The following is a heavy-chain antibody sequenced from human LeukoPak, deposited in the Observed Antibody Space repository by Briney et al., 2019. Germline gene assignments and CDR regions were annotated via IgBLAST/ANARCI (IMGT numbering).Heavy chain of an antibody. CDR2: ISYDGSNK. CDR3: AKDLESVVVVAETKYYFDY. V-gene: IGHV3-30*18. D-gene: IGHD2-15*01. CDR1: GFTFGSYG. Sequence: GRSLRLSCAASGFTFGSYGMHWVRQAPGKGLEWVAVISYDGSNKYYADSVKGRFTISRDNSKNTLYLQMNSLRAEDTAVYYCAKDLESVVVVAETKYYFDYWGQGTLVTVSS. J-gene: IGHJ4*02.